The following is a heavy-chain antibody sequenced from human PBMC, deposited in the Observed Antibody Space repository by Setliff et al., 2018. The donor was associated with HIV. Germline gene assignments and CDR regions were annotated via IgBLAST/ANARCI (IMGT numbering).Heavy chain of an antibody. J-gene: IGHJ4*01. CDR3: ARGRDYTGSWFRPFYLDF. D-gene: IGHD3-3*01. V-gene: IGHV4-38-2*01. CDR2: IYHSGST. CDR1: GGSINSGYY. Sequence: SETLSLTCDVSGGSINSGYYWGWIRQPPGKGLEWIGSIYHSGSTYYNPSLKSRVTISVDTSKNQFSLKLTSVTAADTAIYYCARGRDYTGSWFRPFYLDFWGHGNLVTVSS.